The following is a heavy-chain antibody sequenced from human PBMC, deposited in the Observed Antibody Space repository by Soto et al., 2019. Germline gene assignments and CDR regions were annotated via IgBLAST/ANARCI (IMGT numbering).Heavy chain of an antibody. V-gene: IGHV3-21*01. CDR3: GREWDTAMVKMFAFDI. CDR1: GFTFSSYS. CDR2: ISSSSSDI. Sequence: EVQLVESGGGLVKPGVSLRLSCAASGFTFSSYSINWVRLAPGKGLEWVSSISSSSSDIYYADSVKSRFTITRDNAKNSLYLQMNSQRADDAALYYCGREWDTAMVKMFAFDIRGPRTMVTVSS. J-gene: IGHJ3*02. D-gene: IGHD5-18*01.